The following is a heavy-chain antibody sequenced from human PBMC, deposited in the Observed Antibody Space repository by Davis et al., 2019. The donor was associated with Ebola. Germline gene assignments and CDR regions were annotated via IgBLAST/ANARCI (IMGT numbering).Heavy chain of an antibody. D-gene: IGHD6-13*01. V-gene: IGHV3-73*01. CDR1: GFTFSGSA. J-gene: IGHJ6*02. CDR3: TSDTGYSSSWFYYYYGMDV. Sequence: GESLKISCAASGFTFSGSAMHWVRQASGKGLEWVGRIRSKANSYATAYAASVKGRFTISRDDSKNTAYLQMNSLKTEDTAVYYCTSDTGYSSSWFYYYYGMDVWGQGTTVTVSS. CDR2: IRSKANSYAT.